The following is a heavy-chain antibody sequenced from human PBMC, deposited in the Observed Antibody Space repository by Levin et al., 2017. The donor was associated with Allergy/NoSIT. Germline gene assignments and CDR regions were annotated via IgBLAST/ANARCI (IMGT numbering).Heavy chain of an antibody. V-gene: IGHV3-23*01. CDR2: ISGSGVST. Sequence: GGSLRLSCVASGFTFSSYAMSWVRLAPGKGLEWVSTISGSGVSTYYVDSVKGRFTISRDNSQNTLYVQMNSLRDEDTAVYYCAKDSTFRASDIWGLGTGVIVSS. J-gene: IGHJ3*02. CDR3: AKDSTFRASDI. CDR1: GFTFSSYA. D-gene: IGHD2/OR15-2a*01.